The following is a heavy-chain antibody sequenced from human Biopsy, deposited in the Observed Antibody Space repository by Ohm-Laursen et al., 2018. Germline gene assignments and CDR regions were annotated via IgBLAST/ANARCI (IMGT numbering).Heavy chain of an antibody. D-gene: IGHD4-23*01. CDR2: ISHTGYT. Sequence: GTLPLTWTVSGGSFTGHYWSWIRQPPGKGLEWIGHISHTGYTSYKSSLKSRVTISLDTSRKHFSLRLTSLAAADTAVYYCARGSNEYGGLYFPHWGQGTLVTVSS. CDR3: ARGSNEYGGLYFPH. CDR1: GGSFTGHY. V-gene: IGHV4-59*11. J-gene: IGHJ1*01.